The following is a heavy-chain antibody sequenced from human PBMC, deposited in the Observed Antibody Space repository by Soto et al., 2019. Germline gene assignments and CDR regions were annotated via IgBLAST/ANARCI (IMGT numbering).Heavy chain of an antibody. V-gene: IGHV3-23*01. CDR3: AKGRSYYYYYGVDV. J-gene: IGHJ6*02. CDR1: GFTFSSYA. CDR2: ISGSGGST. Sequence: LRLSCAASGFTFSSYAMSWVRQAPGKGLEWVSAISGSGGSTYYADSVKGRFTISRDNSKNTLYLQMNSLRAEDTALYYCAKGRSYYYYYGVDVWGQGTTVTVSS.